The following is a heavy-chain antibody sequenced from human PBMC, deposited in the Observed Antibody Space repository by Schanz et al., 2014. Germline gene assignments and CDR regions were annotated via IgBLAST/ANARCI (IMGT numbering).Heavy chain of an antibody. Sequence: QVQLVQSGAEVKKPGASVKVSCEASRYTFNTYGLNWVRQAPGQGLEWMGWISAYTNNTNYAQKVQGRVTMTTDTSTSTAYMDLRSLRSDDTAVYYCARDHVATTDYDYFFYYLDVWATGITVIVSS. D-gene: IGHD1-1*01. CDR1: RYTFNTYG. J-gene: IGHJ6*03. CDR2: ISAYTNNT. V-gene: IGHV1-18*01. CDR3: ARDHVATTDYDYFFYYLDV.